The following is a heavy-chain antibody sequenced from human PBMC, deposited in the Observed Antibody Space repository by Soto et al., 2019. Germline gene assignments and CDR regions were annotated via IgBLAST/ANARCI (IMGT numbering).Heavy chain of an antibody. V-gene: IGHV4-39*01. CDR1: GGSISSSSYY. CDR3: ATTYYFGSGSAY. Sequence: QLQLQESGPGLVKPSETLSLTCTVSGGSISSSSYYWGWIRQPPGKGLEWIGSIYYSGSTYYNPSLKSRVXVXAXXSRNQCSLQLSSVTAADTAVYYCATTYYFGSGSAYWGQGTLVTVSS. D-gene: IGHD3-10*01. J-gene: IGHJ4*02. CDR2: IYYSGST.